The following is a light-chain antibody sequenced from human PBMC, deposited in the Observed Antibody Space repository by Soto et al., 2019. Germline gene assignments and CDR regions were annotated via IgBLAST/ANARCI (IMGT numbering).Light chain of an antibody. J-gene: IGKJ5*01. CDR3: QQAGSSPIT. CDR2: AAS. Sequence: DIQITQSPSSVSASVRDRVTITCRASQVMSSWLAWYQQKTGKPPKILIFAASTLQSGVPSRFRGSGSRTEFTLTISRLQPEDVATYYCQQAGSSPITFGQGTRLEIK. V-gene: IGKV1D-12*01. CDR1: QVMSSW.